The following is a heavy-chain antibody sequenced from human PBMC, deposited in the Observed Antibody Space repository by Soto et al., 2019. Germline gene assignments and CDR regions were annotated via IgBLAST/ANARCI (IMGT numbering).Heavy chain of an antibody. CDR1: GYTLTELS. D-gene: IGHD1-26*01. V-gene: IGHV1-24*01. CDR2: FDPEDGET. CDR3: ATGDSGSYYYFDY. J-gene: IGHJ4*02. Sequence: ASVKVSCKVSGYTLTELSMHWVRQAPGKGLEWMGGFDPEDGETIYAQKFQGRVTMTEDTSTDTAYMELSSLRSEDTTVYYCATGDSGSYYYFDYWGQGTLVTVSS.